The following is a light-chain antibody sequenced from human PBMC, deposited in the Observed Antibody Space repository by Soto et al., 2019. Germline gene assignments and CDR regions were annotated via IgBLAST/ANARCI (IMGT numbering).Light chain of an antibody. CDR1: QRIPNNF. CDR2: GAS. V-gene: IGKV3-20*01. CDR3: QQYGRSPFT. J-gene: IGKJ2*01. Sequence: EIVLTQSPVTLSLSPGERATLSCRASQRIPNNFLAWFQQKPGLPPRLLISGASTRASGIPDRFSGSGSGTVFALTMRRLEPEDFGVYSCQQYGRSPFTFGQGTKLQIK.